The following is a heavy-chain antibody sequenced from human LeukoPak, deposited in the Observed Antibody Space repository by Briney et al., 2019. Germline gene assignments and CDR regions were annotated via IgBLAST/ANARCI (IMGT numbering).Heavy chain of an antibody. CDR2: IVVGSGNT. Sequence: VASVKVSCKASGFTFTSSAMQWGRQARGQRLEWIGWIVVGSGNTNYAQKFQERVTITRDMSTSTAYMELSSLRSEDTAVYYCAADLWFGEVYGMDVWGQGTTVTVSS. CDR1: GFTFTSSA. D-gene: IGHD3-10*01. V-gene: IGHV1-58*02. CDR3: AADLWFGEVYGMDV. J-gene: IGHJ6*02.